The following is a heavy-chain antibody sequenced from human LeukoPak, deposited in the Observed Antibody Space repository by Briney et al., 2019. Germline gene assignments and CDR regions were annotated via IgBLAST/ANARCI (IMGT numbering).Heavy chain of an antibody. V-gene: IGHV4-59*01. CDR2: IYYSGST. D-gene: IGHD5-12*01. CDR1: GGSISSYY. CDR3: ARRMDIVMLDAFDI. J-gene: IGHJ3*02. Sequence: SETLSLTCTVSGGSISSYYWSWIRQPPGKGLEWIGYIYYSGSTNYNPSLKSRVTISVDTSKNQFSLKLSSVTAADTAVYYCARRMDIVMLDAFDIWGQGTMVTVSS.